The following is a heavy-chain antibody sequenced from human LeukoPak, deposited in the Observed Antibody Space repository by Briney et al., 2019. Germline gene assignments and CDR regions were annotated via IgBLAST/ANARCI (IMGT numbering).Heavy chain of an antibody. J-gene: IGHJ6*02. CDR1: GFTFSSYA. CDR2: ISGSGGST. D-gene: IGHD3-10*01. V-gene: IGHV3-23*01. CDR3: AKDGVTMVRGAAQHGMDV. Sequence: GGSLRLSCAASGFTFSSYALSWVRQAPGKGLECVSAISGSGGSTYYADSVKGRFTISRDNSKKTLYLQMNSLRAEDTAVYYCAKDGVTMVRGAAQHGMDVWGQGTTVTVSS.